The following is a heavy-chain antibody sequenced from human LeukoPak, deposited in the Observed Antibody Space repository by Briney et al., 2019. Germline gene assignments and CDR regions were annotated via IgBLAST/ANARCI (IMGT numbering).Heavy chain of an antibody. Sequence: SETLSLTCAVSGGSISSGGYSWSWIRQPPGKGLEWIGYIYHSGSTYYNPSLKSRVTISVDRSKNQFSLKLSSVTAADTAVYYCARDPPRRGYQDTRGDYWGQGTLVTVSS. D-gene: IGHD5-12*01. V-gene: IGHV4-30-2*01. CDR3: ARDPPRRGYQDTRGDY. J-gene: IGHJ4*02. CDR2: IYHSGST. CDR1: GGSISSGGYS.